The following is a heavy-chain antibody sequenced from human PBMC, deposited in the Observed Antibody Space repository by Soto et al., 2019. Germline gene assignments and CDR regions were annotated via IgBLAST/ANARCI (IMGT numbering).Heavy chain of an antibody. J-gene: IGHJ6*02. CDR3: ARWPDGYYYYGMDV. CDR2: MNPDSGNT. CDR1: GYTFTSYD. V-gene: IGHV1-8*01. Sequence: QVQLVQSGAEVKKPGASVKVSSKASGYTFTSYDINWVRQATGQGLEWMGWMNPDSGNTGYAQKFQGRVTMTRNTSISTAYMELSSLRSEDTAVYYCARWPDGYYYYGMDVWGQGTTVTVSS.